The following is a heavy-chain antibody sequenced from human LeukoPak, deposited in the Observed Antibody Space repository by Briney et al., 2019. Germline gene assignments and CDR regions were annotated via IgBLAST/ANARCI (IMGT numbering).Heavy chain of an antibody. V-gene: IGHV4-59*01. D-gene: IGHD5-18*01. J-gene: IGHJ4*02. CDR1: VHSISSFY. Sequence: SETLSLTCTDSVHSISSFYWSCMPDPPGGGLECVGHIYYGGSTNYNPSIKCRVTISGDTSKSQVSMEMSSVTAADTGVCCCARFDPSIQLGSYFDYWGQGTLVTVSS. CDR2: IYYGGST. CDR3: ARFDPSIQLGSYFDY.